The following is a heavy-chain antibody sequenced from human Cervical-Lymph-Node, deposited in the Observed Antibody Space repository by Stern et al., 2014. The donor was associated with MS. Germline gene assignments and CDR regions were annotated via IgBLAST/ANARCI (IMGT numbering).Heavy chain of an antibody. CDR2: IYHSGAS. CDR1: GGSVSSTNW. J-gene: IGHJ2*01. V-gene: IGHV4-4*02. D-gene: IGHD2/OR15-2a*01. CDR3: ARERQQYCNSEGCSYWYFDL. Sequence: QVQLGQSGPGLVKPSGTLSLTCAVSGGSVSSTNWWSWVRQSPGKGLEWIGNIYHSGASNYRPSLRSRVSISLDNSKKHLSLHLTSVTAADTAVYYCARERQQYCNSEGCSYWYFDLWGRGTLVTVSS.